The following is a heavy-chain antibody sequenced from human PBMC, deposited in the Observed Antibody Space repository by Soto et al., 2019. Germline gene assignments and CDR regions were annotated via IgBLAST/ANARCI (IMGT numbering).Heavy chain of an antibody. D-gene: IGHD3-22*01. CDR1: GYSFTTYG. CDR3: ARQADHYDRNSFGY. J-gene: IGHJ4*02. V-gene: IGHV5-51*01. Sequence: GESLKISCKGSGYSFTTYGIGWVRQMPGKGLEWMGVIYPGDSDTRFSPSFQGQVTISVDMSISTAYLQWSSLKASDTAMYYRARQADHYDRNSFGYWGQGTLVTVSS. CDR2: IYPGDSDT.